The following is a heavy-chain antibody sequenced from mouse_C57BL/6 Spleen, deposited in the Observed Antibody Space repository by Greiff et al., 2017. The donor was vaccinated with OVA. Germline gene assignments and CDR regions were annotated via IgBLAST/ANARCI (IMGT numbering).Heavy chain of an antibody. CDR2: ISDGGSYT. Sequence: EVQGVESGGGLVKPGGSLKLSCAASGFTFSSYAMSWVRQTPEKRLEWVATISDGGSYTYYPDNVKGRFTISRDNAKNNLYLQMSHLKSEDTAMYYCARKVGRGYYFDYWGQGTTLTVSS. CDR1: GFTFSSYA. V-gene: IGHV5-4*01. D-gene: IGHD2-14*01. J-gene: IGHJ2*01. CDR3: ARKVGRGYYFDY.